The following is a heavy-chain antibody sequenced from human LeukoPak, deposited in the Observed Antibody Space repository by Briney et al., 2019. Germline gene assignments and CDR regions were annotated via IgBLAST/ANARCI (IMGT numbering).Heavy chain of an antibody. J-gene: IGHJ4*02. CDR2: ISGSGGST. D-gene: IGHD6-19*01. Sequence: GGSLRLSCAASGFTFSSYAMSWVRQAPGKGLEWVSAISGSGGSTYYADSVKGRFTISRDNSKNTLYLQMNSLRAEDTAVYYCARDSSGWYPEYYFDYWGQGTLVTVSS. CDR1: GFTFSSYA. CDR3: ARDSSGWYPEYYFDY. V-gene: IGHV3-23*01.